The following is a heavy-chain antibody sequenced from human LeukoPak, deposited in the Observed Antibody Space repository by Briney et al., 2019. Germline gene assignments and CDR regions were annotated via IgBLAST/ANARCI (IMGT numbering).Heavy chain of an antibody. J-gene: IGHJ6*03. D-gene: IGHD1-7*01. CDR3: ARVVGWIGPKLELSYYMDV. CDR2: IYYSGST. CDR1: GGSISSYY. Sequence: SETLSLTCTVSGGSISSYYWSWIRQPPGKGLEWIGYIYYSGSTNYNPSLKSRVTISVDTSKNQFSLKLSSVTAADTAVYYCARVVGWIGPKLELSYYMDVWGKGTTVTVSS. V-gene: IGHV4-59*01.